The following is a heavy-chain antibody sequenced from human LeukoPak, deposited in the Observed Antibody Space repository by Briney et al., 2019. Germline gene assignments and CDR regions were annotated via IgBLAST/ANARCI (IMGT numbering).Heavy chain of an antibody. CDR3: ARAAEKSNTHFDY. J-gene: IGHJ4*02. V-gene: IGHV1-2*02. CDR2: INPNSGGT. CDR1: GYTFTDYY. Sequence: GASVKVSCKASGYTFTDYYMHWVRQAPGQGLEWMGWINPNSGGTNYPQEFQGRVTMTRDTSISTAYMDLSGLRSDDTAVYYCARAAEKSNTHFDYWGQGALVTVSS.